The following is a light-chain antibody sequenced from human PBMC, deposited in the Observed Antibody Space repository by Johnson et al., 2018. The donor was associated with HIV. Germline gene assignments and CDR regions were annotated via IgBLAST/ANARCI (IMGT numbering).Light chain of an antibody. CDR2: DNN. J-gene: IGLJ1*01. CDR3: GTWDNSLSAYV. Sequence: VLTQPPSVSAAPGQKVTISCSGSSSNIGNNYVSWYQQLPGTAPKLLIYDNNKRPSGIPDRFSGSKSGTSATLGVTGLQTGDEADYFCGTWDNSLSAYVFGTGTKVTVL. CDR1: SSNIGNNY. V-gene: IGLV1-51*01.